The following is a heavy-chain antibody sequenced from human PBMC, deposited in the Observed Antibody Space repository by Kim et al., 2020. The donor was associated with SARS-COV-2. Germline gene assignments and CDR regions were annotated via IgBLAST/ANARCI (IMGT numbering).Heavy chain of an antibody. CDR3: AREGDGYNFPYYYGMDV. J-gene: IGHJ6*02. D-gene: IGHD5-12*01. Sequence: VKARFTISRDNAKNSLYLRMNSLRAEDTAVYYCAREGDGYNFPYYYGMDVWGQGTTVTVSS. V-gene: IGHV3-11*06.